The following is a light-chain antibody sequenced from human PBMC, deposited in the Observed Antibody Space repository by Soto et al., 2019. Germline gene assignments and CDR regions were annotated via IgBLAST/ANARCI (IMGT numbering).Light chain of an antibody. CDR2: EDS. CDR3: QSFNTNNVV. V-gene: IGLV6-57*01. Sequence: NCMLTQPHSVSESPGKTVTISCTRSSGGIASNYVQWYQQRPGSTPTTVIFEDSQRPPAVPDRFSGSIDSSSNSASLTISGLTAEDEADYYCQSFNTNNVVFGGGTKVTVL. CDR1: SGGIASNY. J-gene: IGLJ2*01.